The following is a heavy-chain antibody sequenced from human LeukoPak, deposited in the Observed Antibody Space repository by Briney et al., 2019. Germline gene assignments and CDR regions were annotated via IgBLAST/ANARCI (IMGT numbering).Heavy chain of an antibody. CDR3: ARAPYYDSSGYPNYFDY. CDR1: GGTFSSYA. V-gene: IGHV1-69*13. Sequence: SVKVSCKASGGTFSSYAISWVRQAPGQGLEWMGGIILIFGTANYAQKFQGRVTITADESTSTAYMELSSLRSEDTAVYYCARAPYYDSSGYPNYFDYWGQGTLVAVSS. CDR2: IILIFGTA. D-gene: IGHD3-22*01. J-gene: IGHJ4*02.